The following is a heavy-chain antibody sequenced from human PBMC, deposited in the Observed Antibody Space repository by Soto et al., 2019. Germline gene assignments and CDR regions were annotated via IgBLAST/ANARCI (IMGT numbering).Heavy chain of an antibody. J-gene: IGHJ6*02. D-gene: IGHD1-1*01. CDR3: ARELPQRQGRNMDV. Sequence: TLSLTCTVPSGSMSSGDQYWTWSRHRPGEGLEWFGYINHRGSLYYNPSLKSRVSMSVDTSKNQFSLNLSSVTAADTAVYYCARELPQRQGRNMDVWGQGTTVTVSS. CDR1: SGSMSSGDQY. CDR2: INHRGSL. V-gene: IGHV4-31*03.